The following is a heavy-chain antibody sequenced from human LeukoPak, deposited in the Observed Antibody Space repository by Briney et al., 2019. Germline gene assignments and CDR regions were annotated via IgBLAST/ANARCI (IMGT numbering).Heavy chain of an antibody. V-gene: IGHV4-59*08. CDR3: ARHVGSSWYDY. Sequence: SETLSLTRTVSGGSISSYYWSWIRQPPGKGLEWIGHIYYTGSTNYNSSLGSRVTISVDTSKNQFSLILRSVTAADTAVYYCARHVGSSWYDYWGQGTLVTVSS. D-gene: IGHD6-13*01. CDR2: IYYTGST. CDR1: GGSISSYY. J-gene: IGHJ5*01.